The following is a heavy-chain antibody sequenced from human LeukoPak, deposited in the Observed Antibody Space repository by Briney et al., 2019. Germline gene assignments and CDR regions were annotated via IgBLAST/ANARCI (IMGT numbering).Heavy chain of an antibody. CDR2: IKYDGSEK. CDR3: ARDIEAAGLFLDY. D-gene: IGHD6-13*01. Sequence: GSLRLSCAASGFTFSSYWMTWVRQAPGKGLEWVANIKYDGSEKDYMDSVKGRFTISRDNAKNSLYLQMNSLRAEDTAVYYCARDIEAAGLFLDYWGQGTLVTVSS. CDR1: GFTFSSYW. J-gene: IGHJ4*02. V-gene: IGHV3-7*01.